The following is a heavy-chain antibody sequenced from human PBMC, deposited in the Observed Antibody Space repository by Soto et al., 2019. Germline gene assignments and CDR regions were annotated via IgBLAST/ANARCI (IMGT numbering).Heavy chain of an antibody. Sequence: GGSLRLSCAASGFTFSSYEMHWVRQTTEKGLEWVSAISIGGKTYYSESVKGRFTISRENAKNSLDLQMNSLGAGDTAVYYCARQGANSDSDGFDVWGQGTMVTVS. CDR2: ISIGGKT. V-gene: IGHV3-13*01. J-gene: IGHJ3*01. D-gene: IGHD2-15*01. CDR3: ARQGANSDSDGFDV. CDR1: GFTFSSYE.